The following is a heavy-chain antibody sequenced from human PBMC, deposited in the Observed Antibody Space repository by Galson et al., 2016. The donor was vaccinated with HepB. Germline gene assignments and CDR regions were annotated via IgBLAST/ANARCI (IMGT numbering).Heavy chain of an antibody. Sequence: SLRLSCAASGFTFSDSYMNWIRQAPGKGLEWLSFITSSSSHTNYADSVKGRFTMSRDDPKNTLYLQMNSLRAEDTAVYYCARPPTGDFWSGFYTYWGQGTLATVSS. D-gene: IGHD3-3*01. V-gene: IGHV3-11*03. CDR3: ARPPTGDFWSGFYTY. J-gene: IGHJ4*02. CDR2: ITSSSSHT. CDR1: GFTFSDSY.